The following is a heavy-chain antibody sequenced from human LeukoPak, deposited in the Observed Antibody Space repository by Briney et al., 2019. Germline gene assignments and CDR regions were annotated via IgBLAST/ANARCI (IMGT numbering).Heavy chain of an antibody. Sequence: GGSLRLSCAASGFTFSNYAMNWVRQAPGKGLEWVAIISFDGSNKYYADSVKGRFTISRDNSKNTLYLQMNSLRAEDTAVYYCAKGVPGWSYYIDYWGQGTLVTVSS. V-gene: IGHV3-30-3*01. CDR1: GFTFSNYA. CDR3: AKGVPGWSYYIDY. J-gene: IGHJ4*02. D-gene: IGHD2-15*01. CDR2: ISFDGSNK.